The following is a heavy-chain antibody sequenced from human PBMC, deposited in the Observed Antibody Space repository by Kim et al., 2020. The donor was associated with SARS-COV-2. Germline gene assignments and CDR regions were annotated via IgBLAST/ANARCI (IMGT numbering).Heavy chain of an antibody. D-gene: IGHD5-12*01. Sequence: SVKVSCKASGGTFSSYAISWVRQAPGQGLEWMGRIIPILGIANYAQKFQGRVTITADKSTSTAYMELSSLRSEDTAVYYCASPYSGYDDLQWLAHFDYWGQGTLVTVSS. CDR3: ASPYSGYDDLQWLAHFDY. V-gene: IGHV1-69*04. CDR2: IIPILGIA. J-gene: IGHJ4*02. CDR1: GGTFSSYA.